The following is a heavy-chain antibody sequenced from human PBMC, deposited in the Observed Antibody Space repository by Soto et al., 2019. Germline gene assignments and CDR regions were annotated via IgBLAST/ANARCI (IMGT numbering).Heavy chain of an antibody. CDR3: ARSPVLGAPYFDY. D-gene: IGHD1-26*01. CDR2: IYYSGST. Sequence: SETQSLTCTVSGGSISSYYWSWIRQPPGKGLEWIGYIYYSGSTNYNPSLKSRVTISVDTSKNQFSLKLSSVTAADTAVYYCARSPVLGAPYFDYWGQGTLVTVS. J-gene: IGHJ4*02. CDR1: GGSISSYY. V-gene: IGHV4-59*08.